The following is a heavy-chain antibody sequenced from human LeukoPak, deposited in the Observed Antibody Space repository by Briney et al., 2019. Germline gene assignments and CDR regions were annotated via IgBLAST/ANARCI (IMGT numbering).Heavy chain of an antibody. CDR2: MNPNSGNT. D-gene: IGHD2-21*02. CDR3: ARENIVVVTAITSGYGMDV. J-gene: IGHJ6*02. CDR1: GYTFTSDE. Sequence: ASVKVSCKASGYTFTSDEINWVRQATGQGLEWMGWMNPNSGNTGYAQKFQGRVTMTRNTSISTAYMELSSLRSEDTAVYYCARENIVVVTAITSGYGMDVWGQGTTVTVSS. V-gene: IGHV1-8*01.